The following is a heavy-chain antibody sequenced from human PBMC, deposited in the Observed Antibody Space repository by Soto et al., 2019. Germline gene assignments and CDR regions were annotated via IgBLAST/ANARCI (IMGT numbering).Heavy chain of an antibody. V-gene: IGHV3-48*03. CDR1: GFTFISFE. CDR3: ARDSRGGAARRPTFYY. CDR2: IGRSGETI. D-gene: IGHD6-6*01. J-gene: IGHJ4*02. Sequence: GGSLRLSCVGSGFTFISFEMNWVRQTPGKGLEWLSYIGRSGETIYYADSVKGRFTISRGNAKSSLFLQMNGLRDEDTGIYYCARDSRGGAARRPTFYYWGRGTLVTVSS.